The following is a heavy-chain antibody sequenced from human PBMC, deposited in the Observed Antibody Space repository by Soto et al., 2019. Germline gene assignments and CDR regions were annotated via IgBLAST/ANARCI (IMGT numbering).Heavy chain of an antibody. J-gene: IGHJ4*02. V-gene: IGHV1-46*01. Sequence: QVQLVPSGAEVKKPGASVKVSCKASGYTFTNYYIHWVRQAPGQGLEWMGIINPTSGSTNYAQKFQGRVTLTYDTSTTTVYMELSGLRSEDTAVLYCARDLAAGDHWGQGTLVTVSS. CDR1: GYTFTNYY. CDR3: ARDLAAGDH. CDR2: INPTSGST. D-gene: IGHD6-13*01.